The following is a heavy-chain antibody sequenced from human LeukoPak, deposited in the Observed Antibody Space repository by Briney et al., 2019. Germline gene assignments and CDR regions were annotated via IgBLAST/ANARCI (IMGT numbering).Heavy chain of an antibody. CDR3: ATPVGGVWSFDY. CDR2: IKQDESEK. V-gene: IGHV3-7*01. D-gene: IGHD2-15*01. Sequence: GGSLRLACAAAGFTFSNNWMTCDSHAPGKGREWVANIKQDESEKYYVASVKGRFTVSRDNSKNSVYLQMNSLRAEDTAMYYCATPVGGVWSFDYWGQGTLVTVSS. CDR1: GFTFSNNW. J-gene: IGHJ4*02.